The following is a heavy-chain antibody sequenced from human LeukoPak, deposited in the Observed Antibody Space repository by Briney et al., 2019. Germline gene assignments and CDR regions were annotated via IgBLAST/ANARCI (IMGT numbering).Heavy chain of an antibody. V-gene: IGHV4-59*01. CDR2: IYYSGST. D-gene: IGHD1-7*01. J-gene: IGHJ4*02. Sequence: SETLSLTCTVSGGSIRSYYWSWIRQPPGKGLEWIGYIYYSGSTNYNPSLKSRVTISVDTSKNQFSLKLSSVTAADTAVYYCARVSGTGTTPFDYWGQGTLVTVSS. CDR3: ARVSGTGTTPFDY. CDR1: GGSIRSYY.